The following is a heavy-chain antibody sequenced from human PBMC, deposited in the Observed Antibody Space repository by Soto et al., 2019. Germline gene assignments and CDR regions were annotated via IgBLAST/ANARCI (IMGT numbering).Heavy chain of an antibody. CDR1: GGSISSTMYY. J-gene: IGHJ6*02. Sequence: PSVTLSPTCTFSGGSISSTMYYGGWIHQPPWKGLEWIGSIYYSKTTYYNPSLKSRVTISVDASKNQFSLNLSSVTAADTAVYYCARGREVAFQKYYGLDVWGQGNTVTGSS. D-gene: IGHD5-12*01. CDR2: IYYSKTT. CDR3: ARGREVAFQKYYGLDV. V-gene: IGHV4-39*07.